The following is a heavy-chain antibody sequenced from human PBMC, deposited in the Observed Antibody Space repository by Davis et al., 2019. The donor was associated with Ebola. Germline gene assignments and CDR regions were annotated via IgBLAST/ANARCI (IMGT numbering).Heavy chain of an antibody. CDR2: MNPNSGNT. J-gene: IGHJ2*01. CDR3: ARVRWYSSSWKKRLWYFDL. V-gene: IGHV1-8*01. CDR1: GYTFTNYD. D-gene: IGHD6-13*01. Sequence: ASVKVSCKASGYTFTNYDINWVRQATGQGLEWVGWMNPNSGNTGYAQKFQGRVTMTRNTSISTAYMELSSLRSEDTAVYYCARVRWYSSSWKKRLWYFDLWGRGTLVTVSS.